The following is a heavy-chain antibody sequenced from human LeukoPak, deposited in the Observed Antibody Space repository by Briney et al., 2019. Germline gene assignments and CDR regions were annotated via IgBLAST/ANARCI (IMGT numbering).Heavy chain of an antibody. V-gene: IGHV3-23*01. J-gene: IGHJ4*02. CDR2: VSGSGGST. CDR3: AKDRGNYYDILTGTFDY. Sequence: PGGSLRLSCAASGFTFSSYAMSWVRQAPGKGLEWVSAVSGSGGSTYYADSVKGRFTISRDNSKNTLYLQMNSLRAEDTAVYYCAKDRGNYYDILTGTFDYWGQGTLVTVSS. D-gene: IGHD3-9*01. CDR1: GFTFSSYA.